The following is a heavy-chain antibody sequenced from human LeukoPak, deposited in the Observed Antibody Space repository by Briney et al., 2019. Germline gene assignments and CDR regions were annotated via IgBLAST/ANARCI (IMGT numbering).Heavy chain of an antibody. CDR3: ARRLHTPAYYYMDL. V-gene: IGHV1-18*01. CDR2: ISAYNGNT. Sequence: EASVKVSCKASGYTFTSYGISWVRQAPGQGLEWMGWISAYNGNTNYAQKLQGRVTMTTDTSTSTAYMELRSLRSDDTAVYYCARRLHTPAYYYMDLWGNGTTVTVSS. J-gene: IGHJ6*03. CDR1: GYTFTSYG. D-gene: IGHD2-15*01.